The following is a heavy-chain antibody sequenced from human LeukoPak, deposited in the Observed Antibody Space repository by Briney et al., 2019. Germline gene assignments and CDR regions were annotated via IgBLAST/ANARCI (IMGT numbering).Heavy chain of an antibody. J-gene: IGHJ5*02. Sequence: SQTLSLTCTVSGGSISSGSYYWSWIRQPAGKGLEWIGRIYTSGSTNYNPSLKSRVTISVDTSKNQFSLKLSSVTAADTAVYYCARGGSYVWGSYRLKSWFDPWGQGTLVTVSS. V-gene: IGHV4-61*02. CDR1: GGSISSGSYY. CDR3: ARGGSYVWGSYRLKSWFDP. CDR2: IYTSGST. D-gene: IGHD3-16*02.